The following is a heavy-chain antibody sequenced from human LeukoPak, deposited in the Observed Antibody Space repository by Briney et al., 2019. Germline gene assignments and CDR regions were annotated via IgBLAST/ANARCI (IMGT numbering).Heavy chain of an antibody. D-gene: IGHD6-6*01. CDR2: ISSSGSTI. CDR1: GFTFSDYY. J-gene: IGHJ3*02. V-gene: IGHV3-11*04. CDR3: AREFEYSSSSAFDI. Sequence: NAGGSLRLSCAASGFTFSDYYMSWIRQAPGKGLEWVSYISSSGSTIYYADSVKGRSTISRDNAKNSLYLQMNSLRAEDTAVYYCAREFEYSSSSAFDIWGQGTMVTVSS.